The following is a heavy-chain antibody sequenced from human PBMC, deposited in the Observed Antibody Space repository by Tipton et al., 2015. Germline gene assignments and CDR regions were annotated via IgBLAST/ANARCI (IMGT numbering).Heavy chain of an antibody. CDR1: GGSVSSGYHY. V-gene: IGHV4-61*01. CDR2: MYSSGTT. J-gene: IGHJ4*02. Sequence: TLSLTCTVSGGSVSSGYHYWSWIRQPPGKGLQWIGYMYSSGTTKNNPSLKSRLTMSVDTSKSQFSLHLSSVTAADTAVYYCARGPDFVFDSWGQGALVTVSS. CDR3: ARGPDFVFDS.